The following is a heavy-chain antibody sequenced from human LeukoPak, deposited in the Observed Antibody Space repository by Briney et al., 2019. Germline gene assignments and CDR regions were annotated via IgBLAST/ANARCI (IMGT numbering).Heavy chain of an antibody. J-gene: IGHJ3*02. CDR3: ARGGDSSSWYFAAFDI. Sequence: SDTLSLTCAVDGGSFSGYYCSWIRQPPGKGLGWIGEINHSGSTNYNPSLKSRVSISVDTSKNQFSLKLSSVTAADTAVYYCARGGDSSSWYFAAFDIWGQGTMVTVSS. D-gene: IGHD6-13*01. V-gene: IGHV4-34*01. CDR1: GGSFSGYY. CDR2: INHSGST.